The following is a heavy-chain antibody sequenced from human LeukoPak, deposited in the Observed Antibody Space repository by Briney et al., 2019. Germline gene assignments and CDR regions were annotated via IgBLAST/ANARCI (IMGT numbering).Heavy chain of an antibody. Sequence: SETLSLTCTVSGGSISRYYWSWIRQPAGKRLEWIGRIYTSGSTNYNPSLKSRVTMSVDTSKNQFSLKLTSVTAADTAVYYCARDPGDYPPYYFDYWGQGTLVTVSS. CDR3: ARDPGDYPPYYFDY. CDR1: GGSISRYY. V-gene: IGHV4-4*07. J-gene: IGHJ4*02. CDR2: IYTSGST. D-gene: IGHD2-21*02.